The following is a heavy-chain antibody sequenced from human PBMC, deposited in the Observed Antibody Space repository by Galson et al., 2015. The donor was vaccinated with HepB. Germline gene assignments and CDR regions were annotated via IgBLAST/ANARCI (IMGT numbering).Heavy chain of an antibody. Sequence: SVKVSCKASGGTFSSYAINWVRQAHGQGLEWMGGIIPIFGTANYAQKFQGRVTITADESTSTAYMELSSLRSEDTAVYYCACDDSGWDSFEGVIAHPPFYWGQGTLVTVSS. CDR2: IIPIFGTA. CDR3: ACDDSGWDSFEGVIAHPPFY. V-gene: IGHV1-69*13. CDR1: GGTFSSYA. D-gene: IGHD3-16*02. J-gene: IGHJ4*02.